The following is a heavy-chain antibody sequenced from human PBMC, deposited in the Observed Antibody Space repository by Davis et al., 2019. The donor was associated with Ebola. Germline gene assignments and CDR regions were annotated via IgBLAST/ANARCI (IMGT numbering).Heavy chain of an antibody. CDR1: GFTFSNYA. D-gene: IGHD3-3*01. CDR2: ISYDGNNK. CDR3: ASSTYNFWSGYNY. J-gene: IGHJ4*02. V-gene: IGHV3-30-3*01. Sequence: GGSLRLSCAASGFTFSNYAMHWVRQAPGKGLEWVASISYDGNNKYYADSVKGRFTISRDNSKNTLYLQMNSLRAEDTAVYYCASSTYNFWSGYNYWGQGTLVTVSS.